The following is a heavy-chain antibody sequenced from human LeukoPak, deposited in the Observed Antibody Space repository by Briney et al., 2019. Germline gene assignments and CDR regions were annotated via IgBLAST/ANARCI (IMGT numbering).Heavy chain of an antibody. Sequence: PSETLSLTCTVSGYSISSGYYWGWIRQPPGKGLEWIGSIYHSGSTYYNPSLKSRVTISVDTSKNQFSLKLSSVTAADTAVYYCARDRGGYYGSGDAFDIWGQGTMVTVSS. V-gene: IGHV4-38-2*02. CDR1: GYSISSGYY. D-gene: IGHD3-10*01. CDR2: IYHSGST. J-gene: IGHJ3*02. CDR3: ARDRGGYYGSGDAFDI.